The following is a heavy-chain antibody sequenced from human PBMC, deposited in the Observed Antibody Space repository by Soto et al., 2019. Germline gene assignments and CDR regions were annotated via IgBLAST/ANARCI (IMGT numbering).Heavy chain of an antibody. CDR3: ARLQARWFDP. CDR1: GGSISSYY. Sequence: PSETLSLTCTVSGGSISSYYWSWIRQPPGKGLEWIGYIYYSGSTNYNPSPKSRVTISVDTSKNQFSLKLSSVTAADTAVYYCARLQARWFDPWGQGTLVTVSS. D-gene: IGHD4-4*01. J-gene: IGHJ5*02. CDR2: IYYSGST. V-gene: IGHV4-59*01.